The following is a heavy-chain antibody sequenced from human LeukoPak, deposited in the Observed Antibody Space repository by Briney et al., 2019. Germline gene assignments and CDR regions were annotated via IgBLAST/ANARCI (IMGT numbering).Heavy chain of an antibody. CDR3: ARGRPVYCTNGVCYMVTNWFDP. J-gene: IGHJ5*02. Sequence: SVKVSCKASGYTFTSYDINWVRQATGQGLEWMGGIIPIFGTANYAQKFQGRVTITADESTSTAYMELSSLRSEDTAVYYCARGRPVYCTNGVCYMVTNWFDPWGQGTLVTVSS. CDR1: GYTFTSYD. CDR2: IIPIFGTA. V-gene: IGHV1-69*13. D-gene: IGHD2-8*01.